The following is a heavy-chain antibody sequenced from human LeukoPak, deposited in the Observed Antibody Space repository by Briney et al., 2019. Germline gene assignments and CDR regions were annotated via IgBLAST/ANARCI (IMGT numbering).Heavy chain of an antibody. D-gene: IGHD4-17*01. CDR2: IYSSGYT. Sequence: SETLSLTCTVSGGSIRSYYWSWIRQPPGKGLEWIGFIYSSGYTNYNPSLKSRVTMSVDTSKNQFSLKLSSVTAADTAVYYCARDKTGDYGDLNWFDPWGQGTLVTVSS. CDR3: ARDKTGDYGDLNWFDP. V-gene: IGHV4-59*12. CDR1: GGSIRSYY. J-gene: IGHJ5*02.